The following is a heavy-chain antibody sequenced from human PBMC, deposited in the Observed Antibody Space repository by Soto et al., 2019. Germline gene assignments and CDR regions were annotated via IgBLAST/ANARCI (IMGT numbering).Heavy chain of an antibody. Sequence: GASVKVSCKASGYTFTGYYMHWVRQAPGQGLEWMGWINPNSGGTNYAQKFQGRVTMTRDTSISTAYMELSRLRSDDTAVYYCASQNSSGYYYYYGMDVWGQGTTVTVSS. CDR3: ASQNSSGYYYYYGMDV. V-gene: IGHV1-2*02. D-gene: IGHD6-19*01. CDR1: GYTFTGYY. J-gene: IGHJ6*02. CDR2: INPNSGGT.